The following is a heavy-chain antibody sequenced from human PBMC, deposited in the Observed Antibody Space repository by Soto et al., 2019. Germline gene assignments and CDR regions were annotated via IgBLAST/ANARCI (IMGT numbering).Heavy chain of an antibody. CDR3: ARLRDGYNAGHFDY. CDR1: GGSISGYY. V-gene: IGHV4-59*01. J-gene: IGHJ4*02. CDR2: IYYSGST. Sequence: SETLSLTCTVSGGSISGYYWSWIRQPPGKGLEWIGYIYYSGSTNYNPSLKSRVTISVDTSKNQFSLKLSSVTAADTAVYYCARLRDGYNAGHFDYWGQGTLVTVSS. D-gene: IGHD5-12*01.